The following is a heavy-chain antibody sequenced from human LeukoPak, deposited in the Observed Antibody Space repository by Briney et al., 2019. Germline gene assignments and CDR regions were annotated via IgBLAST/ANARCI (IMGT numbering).Heavy chain of an antibody. Sequence: GGSLRLSCAASGFTFCSYSMNWVRQAPGKGLEWVGRIRSNSDGGTIDYAAPVKGRFTLSRDDSKTTLYLQMNSLQTEDTAVYYCATDFYDSTWGQGTLVTVSS. J-gene: IGHJ5*02. CDR1: GFTFCSYS. D-gene: IGHD3-22*01. V-gene: IGHV3-15*07. CDR3: ATDFYDST. CDR2: IRSNSDGGTI.